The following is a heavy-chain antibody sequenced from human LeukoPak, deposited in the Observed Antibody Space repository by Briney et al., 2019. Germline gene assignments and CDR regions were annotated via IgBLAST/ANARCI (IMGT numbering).Heavy chain of an antibody. CDR2: IYYSGST. Sequence: SETLSLTCTVSGGSISSYYWSWIRQPPGKGLEWIGYIYYSGSTNYNPSLKSRVTISVDTSKNQFSLKLSSVTAADTAVYYCARVGYYYDSSGYLVYWGQGTLVTVSS. CDR3: ARVGYYYDSSGYLVY. CDR1: GGSISSYY. J-gene: IGHJ4*02. D-gene: IGHD3-22*01. V-gene: IGHV4-59*01.